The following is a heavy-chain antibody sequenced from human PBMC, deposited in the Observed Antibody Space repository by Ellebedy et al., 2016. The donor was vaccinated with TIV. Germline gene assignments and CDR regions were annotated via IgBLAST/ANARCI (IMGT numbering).Heavy chain of an antibody. CDR2: IYPGDSDT. CDR3: ARQTTEPYWYFDL. CDR1: GYSFTNYW. Sequence: ASVKVSCKGSGYSFTNYWIGWVRQMPGKGLEWMGVIYPGDSDTRYSPSFQGQVTISADKSISTAYLQWSSLKASDTAMYYCARQTTEPYWYFDLWGRGTLVTVSS. D-gene: IGHD4-17*01. V-gene: IGHV5-51*01. J-gene: IGHJ2*01.